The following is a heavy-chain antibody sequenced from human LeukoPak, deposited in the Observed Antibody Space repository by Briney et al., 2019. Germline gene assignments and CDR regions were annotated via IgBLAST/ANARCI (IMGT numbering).Heavy chain of an antibody. CDR1: GYTFTIYY. CDR3: ARDVRIAAAGMRSYFDY. J-gene: IGHJ4*02. Sequence: ASVNVSCKASGYTFTIYYMHWVRQAPGQGLEWMGIINPSGGSTSYSQKFQGRVTMTRDTSTSTVYMELSSLRSEDTAVYYCARDVRIAAAGMRSYFDYWGQGILVTVSS. V-gene: IGHV1-46*01. CDR2: INPSGGST. D-gene: IGHD6-13*01.